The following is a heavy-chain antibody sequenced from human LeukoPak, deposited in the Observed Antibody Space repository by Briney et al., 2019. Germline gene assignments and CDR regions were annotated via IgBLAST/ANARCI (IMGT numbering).Heavy chain of an antibody. CDR3: ARTLTTVTTEAGY. D-gene: IGHD4-17*01. Sequence: ASVKVSCKAPGGTFSSYAISWVRQAPGQGLEWMGRIIPILGIANYAQKFQGRVTITADKSTSTAYMELSSLRSEDTAVYYCARTLTTVTTEAGYWGQGTLVTVSS. CDR2: IIPILGIA. J-gene: IGHJ4*02. V-gene: IGHV1-69*04. CDR1: GGTFSSYA.